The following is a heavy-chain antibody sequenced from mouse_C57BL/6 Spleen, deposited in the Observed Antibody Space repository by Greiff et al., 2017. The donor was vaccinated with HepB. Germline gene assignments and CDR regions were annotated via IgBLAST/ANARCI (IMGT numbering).Heavy chain of an antibody. CDR2: IYPGDGDT. J-gene: IGHJ4*01. Sequence: VKLVESGAELVKPGASVKISCKASGYAFSSYWMNWVKQRPGKGLEWIGQIYPGDGDTNYNGKFKGKATLTADKSSSTAYMQLSSLPSEDSAVYFCARNYYGRAMDYWGQGTSVTVSS. CDR1: GYAFSSYW. CDR3: ARNYYGRAMDY. D-gene: IGHD1-1*01. V-gene: IGHV1-80*01.